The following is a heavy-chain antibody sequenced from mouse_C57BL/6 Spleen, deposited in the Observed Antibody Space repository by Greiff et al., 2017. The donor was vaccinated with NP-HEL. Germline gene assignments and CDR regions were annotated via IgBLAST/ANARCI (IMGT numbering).Heavy chain of an antibody. Sequence: QVQLQQSGPELVKPGASVKISCKASGYAFSSSWMNWVKQRPGKGLEWIGRIYPGDGDTNYNGKFKGKATLTADKSSSTAYMQLSSLTSEDSAVYFCATIYYYGSSLYYFDYWGQGTTLTVSS. CDR1: GYAFSSSW. J-gene: IGHJ2*01. CDR2: IYPGDGDT. CDR3: ATIYYYGSSLYYFDY. D-gene: IGHD1-1*01. V-gene: IGHV1-82*01.